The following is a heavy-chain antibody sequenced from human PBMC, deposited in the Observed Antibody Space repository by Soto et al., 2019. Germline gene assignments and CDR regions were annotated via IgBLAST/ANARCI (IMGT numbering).Heavy chain of an antibody. CDR2: ISDIRSNI. Sequence: EVQLVESGGGLVQPGGSLRLSCAASGFTFSSYSMDWVRQAPGKGLEWVSYISDIRSNIHYADSVKGRFTISRDNDKNSLYLHMNSLRAEDTAVYYCARDKGSSSWHSFDYWGQGILVTVSS. V-gene: IGHV3-48*01. CDR3: ARDKGSSSWHSFDY. J-gene: IGHJ4*02. CDR1: GFTFSSYS. D-gene: IGHD2-2*01.